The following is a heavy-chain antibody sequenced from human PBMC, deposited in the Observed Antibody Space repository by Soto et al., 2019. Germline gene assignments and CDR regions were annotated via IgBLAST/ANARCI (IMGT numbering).Heavy chain of an antibody. Sequence: QVQLQESGPGLVRPAETLSLTCSVSTGSMRTYYWTWIPQSPGKGLEWIGQISHTGRTKYNPSLDSRVTISVDTSMKQFSLKLTSVTAADTALYYCARDDTTVLFDFWGQGTLVTVSS. CDR3: ARDDTTVLFDF. J-gene: IGHJ4*02. CDR2: ISHTGRT. CDR1: TGSMRTYY. D-gene: IGHD4-17*01. V-gene: IGHV4-59*01.